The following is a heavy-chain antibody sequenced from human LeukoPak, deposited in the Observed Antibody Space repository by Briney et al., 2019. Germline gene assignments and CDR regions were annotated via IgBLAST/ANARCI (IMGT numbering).Heavy chain of an antibody. CDR1: GFTFSSYS. V-gene: IGHV3-48*01. CDR2: ISICNSTI. Sequence: GGSLRLSCAASGFTFSSYSMNWVRQAPGKGLEWVLYISICNSTIFYVQSVKGRFTISRDNANSSLYLQMNSLRAEDTAVYYCARQTFDYWGQGTLVTVSS. J-gene: IGHJ4*02. CDR3: ARQTFDY.